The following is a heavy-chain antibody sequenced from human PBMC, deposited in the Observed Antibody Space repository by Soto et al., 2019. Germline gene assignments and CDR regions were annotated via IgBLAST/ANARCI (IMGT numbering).Heavy chain of an antibody. CDR2: ITDTGGDA. D-gene: IGHD3-10*01. Sequence: EVQLLESGGDLIQPGGSLRLSCVASGLTFGSRAMSWVRQSPGEGREWGSTITDTGGDAKYADSVRGRFAISRDNSKNTLYLQMSALRAEDSAIYFCVRGSKDSYPGSRIFDFWGRGTLVTVSS. V-gene: IGHV3-23*01. CDR3: VRGSKDSYPGSRIFDF. J-gene: IGHJ4*02. CDR1: GLTFGSRA.